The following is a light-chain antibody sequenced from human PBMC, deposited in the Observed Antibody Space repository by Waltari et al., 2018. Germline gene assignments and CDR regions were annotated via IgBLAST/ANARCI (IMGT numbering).Light chain of an antibody. CDR2: EVS. J-gene: IGKJ3*01. CDR1: QSLLHSDGKTY. CDR3: MQSIQLPPFT. V-gene: IGKV2D-29*02. Sequence: DIVMTQTPFSLSVTPGQPASISCKSSQSLLHSDGKTYLYWYLQKPGQSPQLLIYEVSIRFSGVPDRFSGSGSGTDFTLKISRVEAEDVGVYYCMQSIQLPPFTFGPGTKVDIK.